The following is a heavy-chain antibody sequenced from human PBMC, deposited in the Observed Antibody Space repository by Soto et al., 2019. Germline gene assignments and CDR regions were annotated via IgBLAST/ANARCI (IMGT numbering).Heavy chain of an antibody. V-gene: IGHV3-23*01. CDR1: GFTLRNSA. CDR2: MSGNGGAT. J-gene: IGHJ6*02. D-gene: IGHD3-22*01. CDR3: AKDVHTLPYYYDSSGFGMDV. Sequence: EAQLLESGGGLVQPGGSLRLSCIASGFTLRNSAMTWVRQAAGKGLEWVSGMSGNGGATYYADSVRGRFTIARDNSKNTLYLQMNSLRGEDTALYYCAKDVHTLPYYYDSSGFGMDVWGQGTTVTVSS.